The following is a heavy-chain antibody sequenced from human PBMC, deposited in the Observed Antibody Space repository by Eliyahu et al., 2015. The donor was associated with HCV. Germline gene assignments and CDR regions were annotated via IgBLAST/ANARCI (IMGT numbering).Heavy chain of an antibody. V-gene: IGHV3-74*01. Sequence: EVQLVESGGGLVQPGGSLRLSCAASGFAFSDRWMHWVRQAPGKGLMWVXRVNPDGTTTNYADSVKGRFTISRDNAKNTLYLQLSSLRAEDTAVYHCARDLATFAVDQYFDYWGQGALVIVSS. CDR2: VNPDGTTT. CDR3: ARDLATFAVDQYFDY. D-gene: IGHD3-3*01. J-gene: IGHJ4*02. CDR1: GFAFSDRW.